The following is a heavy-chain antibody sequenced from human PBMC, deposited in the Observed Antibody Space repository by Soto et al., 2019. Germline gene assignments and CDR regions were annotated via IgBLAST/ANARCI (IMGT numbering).Heavy chain of an antibody. V-gene: IGHV3-23*01. CDR2: ISGSGGST. J-gene: IGHJ4*02. Sequence: AGSVRLSCAASGFTFSSYAMSWVRQAPGKGLEWVSAISGSGGSTYYADSVKGRFTISRDNSKNTLYLQMNSLRAEDTAVYYCAKEDYDILTGYYPGGYYFDYWGQGTLVTVSS. D-gene: IGHD3-9*01. CDR1: GFTFSSYA. CDR3: AKEDYDILTGYYPGGYYFDY.